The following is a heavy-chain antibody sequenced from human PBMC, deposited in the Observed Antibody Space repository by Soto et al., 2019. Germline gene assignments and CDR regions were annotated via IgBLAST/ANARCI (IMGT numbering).Heavy chain of an antibody. CDR2: IYHSGST. V-gene: IGHV4-4*02. Sequence: PSETLSLTCAVSGGSISSSNWWSWVRQPPGKGLEWIGEIYHSGSTNYNPSLKSRVTMSVDKSKNQFSLKLSSVTAADTAVYYCARTGDDYGDYGYWGQGTLVTVSS. J-gene: IGHJ4*02. CDR1: GGSISSSNW. D-gene: IGHD4-17*01. CDR3: ARTGDDYGDYGY.